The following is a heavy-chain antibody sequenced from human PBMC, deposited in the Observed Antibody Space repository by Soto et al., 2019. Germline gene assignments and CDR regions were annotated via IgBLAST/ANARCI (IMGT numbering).Heavy chain of an antibody. J-gene: IGHJ6*02. V-gene: IGHV3-23*01. CDR3: AKGRSYYYYYGVDV. CDR1: GFTFSSYA. CDR2: ISGSGGST. Sequence: PGGSLRLPCAASGFTFSSYAMSWVRQAPGKGLEWVSAISGSGGSTYYADSVKGRFTISRDNSKNTLYLQMNSLRAEDTAVYYCAKGRSYYYYYGVDVWGQGTTVTVSS.